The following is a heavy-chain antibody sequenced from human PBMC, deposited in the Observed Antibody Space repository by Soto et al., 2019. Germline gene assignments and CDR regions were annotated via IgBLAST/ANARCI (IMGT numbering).Heavy chain of an antibody. CDR1: GFPFTPFW. CDR2: INSDGSTK. V-gene: IGHV3-74*01. D-gene: IGHD3-16*01. CDR3: VRDRGSPDAFDS. Sequence: EVQLVEPGGGLVQPGESLRLSCAASGFPFTPFWMHWVRQAPGKGLEWLSHINSDGSTKVYADSVKGRFSISRDNAKNTLYLQLNSLKVEDTAVYYCVRDRGSPDAFDSWGRGTMVTVSS. J-gene: IGHJ3*01.